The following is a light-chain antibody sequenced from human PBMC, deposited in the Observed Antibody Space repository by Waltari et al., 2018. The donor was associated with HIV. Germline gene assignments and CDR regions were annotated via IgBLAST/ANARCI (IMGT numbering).Light chain of an antibody. CDR2: LNREGSH. CDR3: QTWATGIVG. CDR1: SGHSSYA. V-gene: IGLV4-69*01. Sequence: QLVVTQSPSASASLGASVKLTCTLSSGHSSYAIAWHQQRPQKGPRYLMKLNREGSHIKGDGIPDRFSGSSSGAERYLTISSLQSEDGADYYCQTWATGIVGFGGGTKLTVL. J-gene: IGLJ2*01.